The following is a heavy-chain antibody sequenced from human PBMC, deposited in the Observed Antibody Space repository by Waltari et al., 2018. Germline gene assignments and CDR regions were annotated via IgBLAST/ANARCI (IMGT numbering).Heavy chain of an antibody. CDR2: IKQDGSEK. D-gene: IGHD3-16*01. Sequence: EVQLVESGGGLVQPGGSLRLSCAASGFTFSSYWMSWVRQAPGKGLEWVANIKQDGSEKYYVDSVKCRFTISRDNAKNSLYLQMNSLRAEDTAVYYCAREEVWGYDPYYFDYWGQGTLVTVSS. V-gene: IGHV3-7*01. CDR3: AREEVWGYDPYYFDY. CDR1: GFTFSSYW. J-gene: IGHJ4*02.